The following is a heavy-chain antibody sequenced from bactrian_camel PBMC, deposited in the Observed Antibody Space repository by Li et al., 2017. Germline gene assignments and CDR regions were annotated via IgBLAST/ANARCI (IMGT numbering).Heavy chain of an antibody. CDR2: VTSDGTT. J-gene: IGHJ4*01. CDR1: GYHSYCRYD. Sequence: HVQLVGSGGGSVQAGGSLRLSCTTSGYHSYCRYDVNWYRKALEKEREFVSSVTSDGTTTYADSVKGRFTVSQDSAKKVVYLQMNNLKPEDTAMYYCKTDANCEYGGSWTDAVWGQGTQVTVS. V-gene: IGHV3S53*01. D-gene: IGHD6*01. CDR3: KTDANCEYGGSWTDAV.